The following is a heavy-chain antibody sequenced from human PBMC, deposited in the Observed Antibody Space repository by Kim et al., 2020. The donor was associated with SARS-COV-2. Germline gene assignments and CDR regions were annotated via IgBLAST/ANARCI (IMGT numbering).Heavy chain of an antibody. Sequence: ASVKVSCKASGYRFSSYGISWVRQAPGQGLEWMGKISGYDGSTSKAQKFQGRVTMTTNTSTSTAYMELRSLTSDDTAVYYCARVDASDAFDIWGQGTVVTVSS. V-gene: IGHV1-18*01. CDR2: ISGYDGST. CDR1: GYRFSSYG. J-gene: IGHJ3*02. CDR3: ARVDASDAFDI.